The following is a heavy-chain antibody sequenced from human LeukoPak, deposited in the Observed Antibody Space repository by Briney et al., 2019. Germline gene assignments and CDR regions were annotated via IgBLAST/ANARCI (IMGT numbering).Heavy chain of an antibody. Sequence: GGSLRLSCAASGFTFSSYEMNWVRQAPGKGLEWVSYISSSGSTIYYADSVKGRFTISRDNAKNSLYLQMNSLRAEDTVVYYCARVRDGYNPDYWGRGTLVTVSS. CDR2: ISSSGSTI. CDR1: GFTFSSYE. V-gene: IGHV3-48*03. D-gene: IGHD5-24*01. CDR3: ARVRDGYNPDY. J-gene: IGHJ4*02.